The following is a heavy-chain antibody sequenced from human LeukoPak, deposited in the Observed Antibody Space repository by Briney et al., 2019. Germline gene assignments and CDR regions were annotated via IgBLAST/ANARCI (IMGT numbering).Heavy chain of an antibody. CDR1: GFTFDDYA. CDR3: AKDISSSRMAFDI. CDR2: ISWNSGSI. Sequence: GGSLRLSCAASGFTFDDYAMHWVRQAPGKGLEWVSGISWNSGSIGYADSVKGRFTISRDNAKNSLYLQMNSLRAEDTALYYCAKDISSSRMAFDIWGQGTMVTVSS. J-gene: IGHJ3*02. V-gene: IGHV3-9*01. D-gene: IGHD6-13*01.